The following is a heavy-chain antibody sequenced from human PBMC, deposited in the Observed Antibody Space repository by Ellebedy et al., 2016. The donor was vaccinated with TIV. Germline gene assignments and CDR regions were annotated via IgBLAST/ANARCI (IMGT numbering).Heavy chain of an antibody. V-gene: IGHV1-2*02. D-gene: IGHD6-6*01. CDR3: ARDPPTAAARRSIFDY. CDR1: GYTFTDYY. Sequence: ASVKVSCXASGYTFTDYYMHWVRQAPGQGLEWMGWINPNNGDTKYAQKFQGRVTMTRGTSITTAYMEVSRLRSDDTAVYYCARDPPTAAARRSIFDYWGQGTLVTVSS. CDR2: INPNNGDT. J-gene: IGHJ4*02.